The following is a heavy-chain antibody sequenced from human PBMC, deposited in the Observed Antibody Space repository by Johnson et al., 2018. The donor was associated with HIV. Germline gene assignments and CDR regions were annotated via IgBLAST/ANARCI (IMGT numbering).Heavy chain of an antibody. J-gene: IGHJ3*02. CDR3: AKDRSRLHDAFDI. Sequence: QVQVVESGGGVVQPGRSLRLSCAASGFTFSSYAMHWVRQAPGKGLEWVAVISYDGSNKYYADSVKGRFTISRDNSKNTLYLQMNTLGAEDTAVYYCAKDRSRLHDAFDIWGQGTMVTVSS. D-gene: IGHD5-24*01. V-gene: IGHV3-30-3*01. CDR2: ISYDGSNK. CDR1: GFTFSSYA.